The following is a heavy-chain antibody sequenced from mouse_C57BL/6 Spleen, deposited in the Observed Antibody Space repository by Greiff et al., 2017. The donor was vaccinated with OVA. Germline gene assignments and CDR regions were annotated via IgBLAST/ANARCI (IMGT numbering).Heavy chain of an antibody. D-gene: IGHD1-1*01. Sequence: VQLQQSGPELVKPGASVKISCKASGYTFTDYYMNWVKQSHGKSLEWIGDINPNNGGTSYNQKFKGKATLTVDKSSSPAYMELRSLTSEDYAVYDCAREIVAVYYYAMDYWGQGTSVTVSS. CDR2: INPNNGGT. V-gene: IGHV1-26*01. CDR1: GYTFTDYY. CDR3: AREIVAVYYYAMDY. J-gene: IGHJ4*01.